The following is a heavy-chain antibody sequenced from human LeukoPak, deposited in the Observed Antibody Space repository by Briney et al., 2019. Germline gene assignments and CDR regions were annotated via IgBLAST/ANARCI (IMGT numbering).Heavy chain of an antibody. D-gene: IGHD3-16*01. CDR1: GRTFSSYA. V-gene: IGHV1-69*13. Sequence: ASVKVSCKASGRTFSSYAISWVRQAPGQGLEWMGGIIPIFGTANYAQKFQGRATITAVESTSTAYMELSSLRSEDTAVYYCARVPHFPMLQRYYFDYWGQGTLVTVSS. CDR2: IIPIFGTA. J-gene: IGHJ4*02. CDR3: ARVPHFPMLQRYYFDY.